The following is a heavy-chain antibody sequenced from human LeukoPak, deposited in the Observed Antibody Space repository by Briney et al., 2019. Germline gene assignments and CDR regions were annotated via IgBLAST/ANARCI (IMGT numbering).Heavy chain of an antibody. CDR2: IYYSGST. V-gene: IGHV4-59*08. Sequence: SETLSLTCTVSGGSISSYYWSWIRQPPGKGLEWIGYIYYSGSTNYSPSLKSRVTISVDTSKNQFSLKLSSVTAADTAVYYCARSRYLYSSGLFDIWGQGTMVTVSS. D-gene: IGHD6-19*01. CDR1: GGSISSYY. J-gene: IGHJ3*02. CDR3: ARSRYLYSSGLFDI.